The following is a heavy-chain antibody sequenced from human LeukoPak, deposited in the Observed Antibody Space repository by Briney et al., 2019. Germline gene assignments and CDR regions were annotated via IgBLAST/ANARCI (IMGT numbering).Heavy chain of an antibody. V-gene: IGHV3-48*01. CDR2: IGSSTSSI. J-gene: IGHJ4*02. Sequence: GGSLRLSCAASGFIFSNYGMNWVRQAPGKGLEWISCIGSSTSSIYYADSVKGRFTISRDNAKNSLYLQMNDLRAEDTAVYYCYLGLGGYYYNWGQGTLVTVSS. CDR3: YLGLGGYYYN. CDR1: GFIFSNYG. D-gene: IGHD3-22*01.